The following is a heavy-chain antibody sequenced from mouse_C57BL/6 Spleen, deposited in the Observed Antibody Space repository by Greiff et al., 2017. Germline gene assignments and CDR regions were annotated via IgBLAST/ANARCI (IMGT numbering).Heavy chain of an antibody. CDR2: ISSGSSTI. CDR3: ARPDDYWDIDY. J-gene: IGHJ2*01. CDR1: GFTFSDYG. D-gene: IGHD2-4*01. V-gene: IGHV5-17*01. Sequence: EVQLVESGGGLVKPGGSLKLSCAASGFTFSDYGMHWVRQAPEKGLEWVAYISSGSSTIYYADTVKGRFTISRDNAKNTLFLQMTSLRSEDTAMYYCARPDDYWDIDYWGQGTTLTGSS.